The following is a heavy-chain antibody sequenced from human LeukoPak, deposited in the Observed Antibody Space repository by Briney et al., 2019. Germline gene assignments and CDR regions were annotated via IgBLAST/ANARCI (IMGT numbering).Heavy chain of an antibody. CDR1: GYTFTGYY. J-gene: IGHJ5*02. CDR3: ARVGEFDILTGYYLNWFDP. CDR2: INPNSGGT. D-gene: IGHD3-9*01. Sequence: ASVTVSCKASGYTFTGYYMHWVRQAPGQGLEWMGWINPNSGGTNYAQKFQGRVTMTRDTSISTAYMEVSRLRSDGTAVYYCARVGEFDILTGYYLNWFDPWGQGTLVTVSS. V-gene: IGHV1-2*02.